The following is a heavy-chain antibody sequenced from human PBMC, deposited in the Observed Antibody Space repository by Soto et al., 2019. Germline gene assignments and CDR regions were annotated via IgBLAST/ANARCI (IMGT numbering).Heavy chain of an antibody. V-gene: IGHV4-34*01. CDR2: INHSGST. CDR3: GREGNGLRYFDGSDWFDP. D-gene: IGHD3-9*01. Sequence: PSETLSLTCAVYGGSFSGYYWSWIRQPPGKGLEWIGEINHSGSTNYNPSLKSRVTISVDTSKNQFSLKLSSVTAADTAVYYCGREGNGLRYFDGSDWFDPWGQGTLVTVSS. J-gene: IGHJ5*02. CDR1: GGSFSGYY.